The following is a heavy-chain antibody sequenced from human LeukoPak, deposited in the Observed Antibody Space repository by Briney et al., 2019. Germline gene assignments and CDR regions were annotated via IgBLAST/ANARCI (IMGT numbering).Heavy chain of an antibody. Sequence: PGGSLRLSCAASGFTFSSYGMHWVRQAPGKGLEWVAVIWYDGSYKYYADSVKGRFTISRENSNNTLYLQMNSLRAEDTAVYYCARENGGYNWFDPWGQGTLVTVSS. J-gene: IGHJ5*02. CDR3: ARENGGYNWFDP. CDR2: IWYDGSYK. D-gene: IGHD2-8*01. CDR1: GFTFSSYG. V-gene: IGHV3-33*01.